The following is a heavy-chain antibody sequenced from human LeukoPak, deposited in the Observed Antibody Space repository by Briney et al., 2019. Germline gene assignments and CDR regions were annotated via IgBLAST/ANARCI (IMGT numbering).Heavy chain of an antibody. CDR3: ARERRYCSTNSCYYYMDV. CDR2: IYTSGST. CDR1: GGSTSGSY. D-gene: IGHD2-2*01. J-gene: IGHJ6*03. Sequence: SETLSLTCTVSGGSTSGSYWSWVRQPAGKGLEWIGRIYTSGSTNYNPSLQSRVTMSVDTPKNQFSLKLRSVTAADTAVYYCARERRYCSTNSCYYYMDVWGKGTTVTVSS. V-gene: IGHV4-4*07.